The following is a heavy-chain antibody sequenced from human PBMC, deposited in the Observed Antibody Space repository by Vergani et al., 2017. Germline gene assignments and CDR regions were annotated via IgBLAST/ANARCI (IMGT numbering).Heavy chain of an antibody. D-gene: IGHD3-9*01. CDR1: GYTFTSYG. Sequence: QVQLVQSGAEVKKPGASVKVSCKASGYTFTSYGISWVRQAPGQGLEWMGWISAYNGNTNYAQKFQGRVTMTRDTSISTAYMELSRLRSDDTAVYYCARLPPGGLRYFDWLLPWGQGTLVAVSS. CDR2: ISAYNGNT. V-gene: IGHV1-18*04. CDR3: ARLPPGGLRYFDWLLP. J-gene: IGHJ4*02.